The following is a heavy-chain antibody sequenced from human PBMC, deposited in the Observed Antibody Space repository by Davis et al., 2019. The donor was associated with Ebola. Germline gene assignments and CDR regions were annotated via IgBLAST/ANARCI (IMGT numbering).Heavy chain of an antibody. D-gene: IGHD6-6*01. Sequence: MPSETLSLTCAVYGGSFSGYHWSWIRQPPGKGLEWIGEINHSGSTNYNPSLKSRVTISVDTSKNQFSLKLSSVTAADTAVYYCATEYSSLYYFDYWGQGTLVTVSS. J-gene: IGHJ4*02. CDR3: ATEYSSLYYFDY. V-gene: IGHV4-34*01. CDR1: GGSFSGYH. CDR2: INHSGST.